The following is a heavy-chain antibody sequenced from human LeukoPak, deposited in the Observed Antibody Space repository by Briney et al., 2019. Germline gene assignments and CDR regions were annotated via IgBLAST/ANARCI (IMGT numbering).Heavy chain of an antibody. J-gene: IGHJ4*02. Sequence: GGSLRLSCAASGFTFSSYGMHWVRQAPGKGLEWVAVISYDGSNKYYADSVKGRFTISRDNSKNTLYLQMNSLRAEDTAVYYCAHDDITLVRGVLGGGIYWGQGTLVSVSS. D-gene: IGHD3-10*01. V-gene: IGHV3-30*18. CDR1: GFTFSSYG. CDR2: ISYDGSNK. CDR3: AHDDITLVRGVLGGGIY.